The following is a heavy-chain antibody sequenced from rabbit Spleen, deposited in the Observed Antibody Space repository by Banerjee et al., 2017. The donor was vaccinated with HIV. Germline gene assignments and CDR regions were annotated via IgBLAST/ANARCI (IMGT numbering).Heavy chain of an antibody. D-gene: IGHD8-1*01. Sequence: QEQLVEYGGDLVQPEGSLTLTCKASGFSFSNKAVMCWVRQAPGKGLEWIACINAVTGKALYASWAKGRYTLSKTSSTTVTLQMTSLTAADTATYFCARDSGNSFSSYGMDLWGQGTLVTVS. CDR1: GFSFSNKAV. J-gene: IGHJ6*01. CDR3: ARDSGNSFSSYGMDL. CDR2: INAVTGKA. V-gene: IGHV1S45*01.